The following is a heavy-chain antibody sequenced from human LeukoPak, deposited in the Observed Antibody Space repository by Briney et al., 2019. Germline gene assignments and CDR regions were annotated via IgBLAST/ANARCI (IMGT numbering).Heavy chain of an antibody. D-gene: IGHD3-22*01. Sequence: GGSLRLSCAASGFTFSSYSMNWVRQAPGKGLEWVSSISSSSSYIYYADSVKGRFTISRDNAKNSLYLQMNSLRAEDTAVYYCARVDYYDSSGYYYDYWGQGTLVTVSS. CDR1: GFTFSSYS. J-gene: IGHJ4*02. CDR2: ISSSSSYI. CDR3: ARVDYYDSSGYYYDY. V-gene: IGHV3-21*04.